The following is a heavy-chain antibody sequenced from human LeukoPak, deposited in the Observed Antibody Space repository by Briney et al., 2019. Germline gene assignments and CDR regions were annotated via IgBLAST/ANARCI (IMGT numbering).Heavy chain of an antibody. CDR1: GYIFINYG. J-gene: IGHJ6*03. CDR3: ATTQEVYDSGGYYYYYMDV. CDR2: ISANSANT. D-gene: IGHD3-22*01. V-gene: IGHV1-18*01. Sequence: GASVKVSCKASGYIFINYGISWVRQAPGQGLEWMGWISANSANTNYAQTFQGRVTMTRDTSTRTAYMELRSLRSNDTAVYYCATTQEVYDSGGYYYYYMDVWGKGTSVTVSS.